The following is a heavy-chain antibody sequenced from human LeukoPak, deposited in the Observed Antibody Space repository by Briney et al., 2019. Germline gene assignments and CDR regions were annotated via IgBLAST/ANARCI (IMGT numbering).Heavy chain of an antibody. D-gene: IGHD4-17*01. CDR3: ARTMSTVPPDPSFKFDY. V-gene: IGHV1-18*01. CDR2: ISAYNGNT. J-gene: IGHJ4*02. Sequence: ASVKVSCKASGYTFTSYGISWVRQAPGQGLEWMGWISAYNGNTNYAQKLQGRVTMTTDTSTSTAYMELRSLRSDDTAVYYCARTMSTVPPDPSFKFDYWGQGTLVTVSS. CDR1: GYTFTSYG.